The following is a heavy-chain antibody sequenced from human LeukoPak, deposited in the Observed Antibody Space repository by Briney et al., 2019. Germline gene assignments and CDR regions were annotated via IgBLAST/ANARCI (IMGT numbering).Heavy chain of an antibody. CDR2: IYFSGTT. V-gene: IGHV4-39*07. Sequence: SETLSLTCTVSGGSIRSSTFYGGWIRQPPGKGPEWIGGIYFSGTTYYNPSLKSRVTISVDTSKNQFSLKLSSVTAADTAVYYCARDDYDILTYFDYWGQGTLVTVSS. J-gene: IGHJ4*02. CDR1: GGSIRSSTFY. D-gene: IGHD3-9*01. CDR3: ARDDYDILTYFDY.